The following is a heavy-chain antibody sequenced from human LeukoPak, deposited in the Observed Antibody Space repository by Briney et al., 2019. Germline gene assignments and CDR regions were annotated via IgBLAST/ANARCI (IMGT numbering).Heavy chain of an antibody. J-gene: IGHJ5*02. D-gene: IGHD2-8*01. CDR1: GYTFTNYY. CDR3: ARDSTFRCVNGVCLFDP. Sequence: ASVKVSCKASGYTFTNYYMHWVRQAPGQGLEWMGIINPSGGSTSYAQKFQGRVTMTTDTSTSTAYMELSRLRSDDTAVYYCARDSTFRCVNGVCLFDPWGQGTLVTVSS. V-gene: IGHV1-46*01. CDR2: INPSGGST.